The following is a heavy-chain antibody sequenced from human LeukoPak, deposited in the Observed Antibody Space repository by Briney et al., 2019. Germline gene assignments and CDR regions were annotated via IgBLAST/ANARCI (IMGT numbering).Heavy chain of an antibody. V-gene: IGHV3-30*02. D-gene: IGHD2-2*01. CDR1: GFTFSSYG. Sequence: GGSLRLSCAASGFTFSSYGMHWVRQAPGKGLEWVAFIRYDGSNKYYADSVKGRFTISRDNSKNTLYLQMNSLRAEDTAVYYCANWEEPAATCWGQGTLVTVSS. CDR3: ANWEEPAATC. CDR2: IRYDGSNK. J-gene: IGHJ4*02.